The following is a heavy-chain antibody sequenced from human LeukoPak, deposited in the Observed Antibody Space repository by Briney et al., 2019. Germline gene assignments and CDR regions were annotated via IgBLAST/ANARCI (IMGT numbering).Heavy chain of an antibody. J-gene: IGHJ5*02. CDR3: ARGVDSGWYVPFDP. Sequence: GASVKVSCKASGGTFSSYAISWVRQAPGQGLEWMGGIIPIFGTAYYAQKFQGRVTITADESTSTAYVELSSLRSEDTAVYYCARGVDSGWYVPFDPWGQGTLVTVSS. CDR1: GGTFSSYA. D-gene: IGHD6-19*01. V-gene: IGHV1-69*13. CDR2: IIPIFGTA.